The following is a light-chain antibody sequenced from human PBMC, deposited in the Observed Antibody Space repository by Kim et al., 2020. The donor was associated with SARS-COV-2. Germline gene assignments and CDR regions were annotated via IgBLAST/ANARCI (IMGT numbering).Light chain of an antibody. Sequence: QSITISCSGSSSNIGGRYDVHWYRQLPGTAPKLLIYSNFYRPSGVPDRFSGSRSGTSASLTITGLQAEDEAVYYCQSYDSSLRGVLFGGGTQLTVL. CDR2: SNF. V-gene: IGLV1-40*01. J-gene: IGLJ2*01. CDR3: QSYDSSLRGVL. CDR1: SSNIGGRYD.